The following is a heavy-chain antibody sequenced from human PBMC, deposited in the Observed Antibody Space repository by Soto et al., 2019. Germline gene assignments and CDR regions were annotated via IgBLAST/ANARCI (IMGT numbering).Heavy chain of an antibody. V-gene: IGHV1-18*01. D-gene: IGHD6-6*01. Sequence: ASVKVSCKASGYTFTSYGISWVRQAPGQGLEWMGWISAYNGNTNYAQKLQGRVTMTTDTSTSTAYMELRSLRSDDTAVYYCARDPSLECSSSSRWFDPWGQGTLVTVSS. CDR1: GYTFTSYG. CDR2: ISAYNGNT. CDR3: ARDPSLECSSSSRWFDP. J-gene: IGHJ5*02.